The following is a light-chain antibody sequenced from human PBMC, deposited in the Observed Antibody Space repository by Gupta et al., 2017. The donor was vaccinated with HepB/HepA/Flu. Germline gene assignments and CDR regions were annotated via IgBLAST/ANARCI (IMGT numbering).Light chain of an antibody. CDR2: AAS. V-gene: IGKV1-39*01. CDR3: QQSYSTPFMYT. Sequence: DIQMTQSPSSLSASVGDRVTITCRASQSISSYLNWYQQKPGKDPKLLIYAASSLQSGVPSRFSGSGSGTDFTLTISSLQPEDFATYYCQQSYSTPFMYTFGQGTKLEIK. J-gene: IGKJ2*01. CDR1: QSISSY.